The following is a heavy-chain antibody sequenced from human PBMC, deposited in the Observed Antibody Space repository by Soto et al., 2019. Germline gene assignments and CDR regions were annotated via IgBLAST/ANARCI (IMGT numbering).Heavy chain of an antibody. J-gene: IGHJ6*02. Sequence: ASVKVSCKASGYTFTSYYMHWVRQAPGQGPEWMGIINPSGGSTSYAQKFQGRVTMTRDTSTSTVYMELSSLRSEDTAVYYCARDSLGLHYSYGMDFWGQGITVTVSS. D-gene: IGHD3-16*01. CDR2: INPSGGST. CDR1: GYTFTSYY. V-gene: IGHV1-46*01. CDR3: ARDSLGLHYSYGMDF.